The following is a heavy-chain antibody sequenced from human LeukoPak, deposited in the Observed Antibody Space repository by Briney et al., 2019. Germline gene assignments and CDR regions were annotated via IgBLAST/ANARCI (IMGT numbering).Heavy chain of an antibody. CDR3: ARYDFHDAFDI. CDR1: GGSISSSSYY. D-gene: IGHD3-3*01. J-gene: IGHJ3*02. V-gene: IGHV4-39*01. CDR2: IYYSGST. Sequence: PSETLSLTCTVSGGSISSSSYYWGWIRQPPGKGREWIGSIYYSGSTYYNPSLKSRVTISVDTSKNQFSLKLSSVTAADTAVYYCARYDFHDAFDIWGQGTMVTVSS.